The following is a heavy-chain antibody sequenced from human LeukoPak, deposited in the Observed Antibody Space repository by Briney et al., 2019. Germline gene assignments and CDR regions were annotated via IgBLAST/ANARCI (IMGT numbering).Heavy chain of an antibody. CDR2: IKEDGSEK. Sequence: GGSLRLSCAASGFTFSDYSMNWVRQAPGKGLEWVANIKEDGSEKYYVDSVKGRFTISRDNAKNSLYLQMNSLRAEDTAVYYCARDEYNWNVDAFDIWGQGTVVTVSS. V-gene: IGHV3-7*01. D-gene: IGHD1-20*01. J-gene: IGHJ3*02. CDR3: ARDEYNWNVDAFDI. CDR1: GFTFSDYS.